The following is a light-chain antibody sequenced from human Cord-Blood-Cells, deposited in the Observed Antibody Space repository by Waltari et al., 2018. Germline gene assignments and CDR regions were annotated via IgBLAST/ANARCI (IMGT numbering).Light chain of an antibody. CDR1: QSVSSSY. J-gene: IGKJ2*03. Sequence: EIVLTQPPGTLSLSPGERATLSCRASQSVSSSYLAWYQQKPGPAPRLLIYGASSRATGIPDRFSGSGSGTDFTLTISRLEPEDFAVYYCQQYGSSPNSFGQGTKLEIK. CDR3: QQYGSSPNS. CDR2: GAS. V-gene: IGKV3-20*01.